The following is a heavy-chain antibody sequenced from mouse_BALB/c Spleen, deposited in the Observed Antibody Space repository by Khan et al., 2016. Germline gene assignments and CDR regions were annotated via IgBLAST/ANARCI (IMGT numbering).Heavy chain of an antibody. Sequence: EVQLQESGPGLVKPSQSLSLTCTVTGYSITSDYAWNWIRQFPGDKLEWMAYINYSGGTSHNPSLKSRISITRDTSKNQFFLQLNSVTAEDTATYYFARDYYGSSFFDYWGQGTLVTVSA. D-gene: IGHD1-1*01. V-gene: IGHV3-2*02. CDR2: INYSGGT. CDR3: ARDYYGSSFFDY. J-gene: IGHJ3*01. CDR1: GYSITSDYA.